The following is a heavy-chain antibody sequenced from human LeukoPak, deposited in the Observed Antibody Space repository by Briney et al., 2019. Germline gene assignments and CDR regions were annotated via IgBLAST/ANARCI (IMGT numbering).Heavy chain of an antibody. Sequence: SETLSPTCAVYGESFSGYYWNWIRQPPGKGLEWIGEINDSGSTNYNPSLKSRVTLSVDTSKNQFSLKLTSMTAADTAVYYCARGQGVTMIKVGKNWFDPWGQGTPVTVSS. D-gene: IGHD3-22*01. V-gene: IGHV4-34*01. J-gene: IGHJ5*02. CDR3: ARGQGVTMIKVGKNWFDP. CDR1: GESFSGYY. CDR2: INDSGST.